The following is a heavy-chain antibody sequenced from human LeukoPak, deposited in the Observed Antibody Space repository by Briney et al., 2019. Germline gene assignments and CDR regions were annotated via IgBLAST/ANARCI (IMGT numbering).Heavy chain of an antibody. CDR2: INHSGST. CDR3: ARNDATSIAAAGTIDY. CDR1: GGSFSGYY. Sequence: PSETLSLTCAVYGGSFSGYYWSWIRQPPGKGLEWIGEINHSGSTNYNPSLKSRVTISVDTSKNQFSLKLSSVTAADTAVYYCARNDATSIAAAGTIDYWGQGTLVTVSS. J-gene: IGHJ4*02. D-gene: IGHD6-13*01. V-gene: IGHV4-34*01.